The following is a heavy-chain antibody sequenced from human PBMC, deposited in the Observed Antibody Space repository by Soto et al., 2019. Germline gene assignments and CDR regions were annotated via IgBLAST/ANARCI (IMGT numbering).Heavy chain of an antibody. CDR1: GGTFSSYA. D-gene: IGHD1-1*01. V-gene: IGHV1-69*01. J-gene: IGHJ6*02. CDR2: IIPIFGTA. CDR3: AREMANNRYYYYGMDV. Sequence: QVQLVQSGAEVKKPGSSVKVSCKASGGTFSSYAISWVRQAPGQGLEWMGGIIPIFGTANYAQKFQGRVTITADESTSTAYRELSSLRSEDTAVYYCAREMANNRYYYYGMDVWGQGTTVTVSS.